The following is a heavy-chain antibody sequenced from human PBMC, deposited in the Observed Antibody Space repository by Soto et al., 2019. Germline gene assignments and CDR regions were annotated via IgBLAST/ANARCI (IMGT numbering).Heavy chain of an antibody. V-gene: IGHV2-26*01. Sequence: SGPTLVNPTETLTLTCTVSGFSLSDARVGVSWIRQPPGKPLEWLAHIFSNDEKSYSTSLFTRLTISKDASNSQVVLTMTNMGPLDTATYFCERIQDYIWGSSPKDVWGQGSLVTVSS. J-gene: IGHJ4*02. CDR1: GFSLSDARVG. CDR3: ERIQDYIWGSSPKDV. D-gene: IGHD3-16*01. CDR2: IFSNDEK.